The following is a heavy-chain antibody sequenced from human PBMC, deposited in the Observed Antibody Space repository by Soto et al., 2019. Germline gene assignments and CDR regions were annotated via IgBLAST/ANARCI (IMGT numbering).Heavy chain of an antibody. J-gene: IGHJ4*02. Sequence: QVQLLESGPTLVKPSEILFLTCSVSGDSLNNNWWTWIRQAPGTAPELVAYIYYKGDTRYNPSLESRVTISLDTPKNQISLELRSLSGADTAVYFCARGSLVYDSWGQGILVTVSS. CDR1: GDSLNNNW. CDR2: IYYKGDT. V-gene: IGHV4-59*01. D-gene: IGHD3-16*01. CDR3: ARGSLVYDS.